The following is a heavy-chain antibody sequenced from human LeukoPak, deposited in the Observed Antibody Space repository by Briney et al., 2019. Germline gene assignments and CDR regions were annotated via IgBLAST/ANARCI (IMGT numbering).Heavy chain of an antibody. CDR3: ARLATYYYDSSGSPGGRYFDY. V-gene: IGHV4-4*09. J-gene: IGHJ4*02. CDR1: GGSISSYY. CDR2: IYTSGST. D-gene: IGHD3-22*01. Sequence: SETLSLTCTVSGGSISSYYWSRIRQPPGKGLEWIGYIYTSGSTNYNPSLKSRVTISVDTSKNQFSLKLSSVTAADTAVYYCARLATYYYDSSGSPGGRYFDYWGQGTLVTVSS.